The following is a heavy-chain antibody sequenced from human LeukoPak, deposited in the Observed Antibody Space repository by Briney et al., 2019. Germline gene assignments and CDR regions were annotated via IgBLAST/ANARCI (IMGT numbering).Heavy chain of an antibody. V-gene: IGHV3-21*01. CDR3: ARDRDVAVAPRNWFDP. Sequence: GGSLRLSCAASGFTFSSYSMNWVRQAPGRGLEWVSSISSSSSYIYYADSVKGRFTISRDNAKNSLYLQMNSLRAEDTAVYYCARDRDVAVAPRNWFDPWGQGTLVTVSS. CDR1: GFTFSSYS. D-gene: IGHD6-19*01. J-gene: IGHJ5*02. CDR2: ISSSSSYI.